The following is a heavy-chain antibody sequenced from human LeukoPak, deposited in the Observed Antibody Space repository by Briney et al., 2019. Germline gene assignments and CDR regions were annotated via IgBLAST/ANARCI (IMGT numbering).Heavy chain of an antibody. CDR3: ARAGYYYYYMDV. CDR1: GFTFSSYW. Sequence: GGSLRFSCAASGFTFSSYWISWVGQAPGKGLEWVANIKQDGSEKYYVDSVKGRFTISRDNAKNSLYLQMNSLRAEDTAVYYCARAGYYYYYMDVWGKGTTVTVSS. V-gene: IGHV3-7*01. J-gene: IGHJ6*03. CDR2: IKQDGSEK. D-gene: IGHD1-1*01.